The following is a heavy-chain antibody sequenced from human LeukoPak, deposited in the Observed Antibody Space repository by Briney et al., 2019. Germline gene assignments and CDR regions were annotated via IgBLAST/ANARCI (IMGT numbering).Heavy chain of an antibody. V-gene: IGHV4-59*12. J-gene: IGHJ5*02. D-gene: IGHD3-10*01. CDR3: ARDSGTTGEVKFDP. Sequence: PSETLSLTCTVSGGSISNYYWNRIRQPPGKGLEWIGYIYYSGTTNYNPFLKSRVTMSVDTSKNQFSLKLSSVTAADTAVYYCARDSGTTGEVKFDPWGQGTLVTVSS. CDR2: IYYSGTT. CDR1: GGSISNYY.